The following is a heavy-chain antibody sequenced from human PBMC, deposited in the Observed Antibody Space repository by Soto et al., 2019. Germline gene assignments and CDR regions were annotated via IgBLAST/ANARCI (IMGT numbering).Heavy chain of an antibody. CDR2: ISSSSSYI. CDR1: GFTFSSYS. Sequence: GGSLRLSCAASGFTFSSYSMNWVRQAPGKGLEWVSSISSSSSYIYYADSVKGRFTISRDNAKNSLYLQMNSLRAEVTAVYYCARDPPSITIFGVVTPRYYMDVWGKGTTVTVSS. D-gene: IGHD3-3*01. J-gene: IGHJ6*03. V-gene: IGHV3-21*01. CDR3: ARDPPSITIFGVVTPRYYMDV.